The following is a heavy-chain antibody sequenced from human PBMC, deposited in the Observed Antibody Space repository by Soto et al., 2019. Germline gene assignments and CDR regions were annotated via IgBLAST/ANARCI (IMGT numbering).Heavy chain of an antibody. Sequence: EAQLLESGGDLIQPGGSLTLSCAASGFTFASHAMSWVRQAPGKGLEWVSGISANGGRANYADSVKGRFSLSRDNSKNTMFLQMDSLTVEDTAIYYCASWVIALGGTGYFRHWGQGTLVTVSS. V-gene: IGHV3-23*01. J-gene: IGHJ1*01. CDR2: ISANGGRA. CDR3: ASWVIALGGTGYFRH. CDR1: GFTFASHA. D-gene: IGHD6-19*01.